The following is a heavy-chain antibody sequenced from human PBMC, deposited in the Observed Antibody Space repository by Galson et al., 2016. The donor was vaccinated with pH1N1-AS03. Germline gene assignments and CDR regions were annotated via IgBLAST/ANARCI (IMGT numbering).Heavy chain of an antibody. V-gene: IGHV3-23*01. CDR2: ISGSGNNT. Sequence: SLRLSCAASEFSFSRFAMTWVRQAPGKGLEWVSAISGSGNNTYYGDSVKGRLTISRDNSKNMLYLQMNSLRAEDTAVYYCAKDKGLGGGSCYQYWGQGTLVTVSS. D-gene: IGHD2-15*01. CDR1: EFSFSRFA. J-gene: IGHJ4*02. CDR3: AKDKGLGGGSCYQY.